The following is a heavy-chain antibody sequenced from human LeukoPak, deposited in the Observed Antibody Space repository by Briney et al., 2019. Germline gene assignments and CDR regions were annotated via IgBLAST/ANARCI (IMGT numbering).Heavy chain of an antibody. D-gene: IGHD1-26*01. CDR1: GFTVSSNY. J-gene: IGHJ4*02. V-gene: IGHV3-53*01. CDR2: SYSGGST. CDR3: ATSGGYYQFDY. Sequence: GGSLRLSCAASGFTVSSNYMNWVRQAPGKGLEWVSVSYSGGSTYYVDSVKGRFTISRDNSKNTLYLQMNSLRADDTAVYYCATSGGYYQFDYWGQGTLVTVPS.